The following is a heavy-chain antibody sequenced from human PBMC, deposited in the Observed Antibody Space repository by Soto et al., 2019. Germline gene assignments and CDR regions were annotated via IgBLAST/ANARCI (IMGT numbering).Heavy chain of an antibody. V-gene: IGHV1-18*01. D-gene: IGHD1-26*01. CDR2: ISAYNGNT. CDR3: ARYRAEARYYYYYCMDV. J-gene: IGHJ6*02. CDR1: GYTFTSYG. Sequence: ASVKVSCKASGYTFTSYGISWVRQAPGQGLEWMGWISAYNGNTNYAQKLQGRVTMTTDTSTSTAYMELRSLRSDDTAVYYCARYRAEARYYYYYCMDVWGQGTTVTVSS.